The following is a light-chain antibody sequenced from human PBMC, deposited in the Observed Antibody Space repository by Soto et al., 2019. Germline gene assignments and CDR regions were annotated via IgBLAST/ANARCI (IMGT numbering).Light chain of an antibody. Sequence: EIVLTQSPATLSLSPGDRATLSCRASQSVGSYLGWDQQRPGQAPRLLIYDAANRATGIPARFSGSGSGTDFTLTISSLEPEDFAVYSCQQRSDWPSSCGGGTKVEIK. CDR2: DAA. J-gene: IGKJ4*01. CDR1: QSVGSY. V-gene: IGKV3-11*01. CDR3: QQRSDWPSS.